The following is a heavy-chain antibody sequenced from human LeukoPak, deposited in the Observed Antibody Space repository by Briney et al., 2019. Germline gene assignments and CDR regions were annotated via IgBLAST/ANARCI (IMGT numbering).Heavy chain of an antibody. V-gene: IGHV3-21*01. CDR2: ISSTSSST. CDR1: GFTFSGYG. J-gene: IGHJ1*01. CDR3: ARERGYSYGYSAY. D-gene: IGHD5-18*01. Sequence: GGSLRLSCAASGFTFSGYGMNWVRQAPGKGLEWVSSISSTSSSTYYADSVKGRFTISRDNARNSLYLQMNSLRAEDTALYYCARERGYSYGYSAYCGQGTLVTVSS.